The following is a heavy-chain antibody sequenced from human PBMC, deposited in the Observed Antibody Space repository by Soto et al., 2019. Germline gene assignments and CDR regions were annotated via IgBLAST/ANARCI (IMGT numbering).Heavy chain of an antibody. D-gene: IGHD5-18*01. V-gene: IGHV4-34*01. CDR2: INHSGST. CDR3: ARVLSYGTQGYYYGMDV. CDR1: GGSFSGYY. J-gene: IGHJ6*02. Sequence: SETLSLTCAVYGGSFSGYYWSWIRQPPGKGLEWIGEINHSGSTNYNPSLKSRVTISVDTSKNQFSLKLSSVTAADTAVYYCARVLSYGTQGYYYGMDVWGQGTTVTVSS.